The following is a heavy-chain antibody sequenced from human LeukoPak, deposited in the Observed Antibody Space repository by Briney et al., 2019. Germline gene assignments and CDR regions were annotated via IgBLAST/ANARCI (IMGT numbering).Heavy chain of an antibody. Sequence: GASVKVSCKTSGHTFNTYAISWVRQAPGQGLEWMGWISNHNVNTNSAQKLQGRVTITKDTSTSTAYLDLQSLRSDDTAIYYCARHGNALTHSEYFDYWGQGTLITVSS. CDR1: GHTFNTYA. V-gene: IGHV1-18*01. D-gene: IGHD1-26*01. CDR3: ARHGNALTHSEYFDY. CDR2: ISNHNVNT. J-gene: IGHJ4*02.